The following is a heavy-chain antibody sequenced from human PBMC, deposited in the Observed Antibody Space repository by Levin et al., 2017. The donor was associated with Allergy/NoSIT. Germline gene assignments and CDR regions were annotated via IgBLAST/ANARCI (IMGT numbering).Heavy chain of an antibody. Sequence: KISCKASGGTFSSYTISWVRQAPGQGLEWMGRIIPILGIANYAQKFQGRVTITADKSTSTAYMELSSLRSEDTAVYYCARVGYYYDSSGYDYWGQGTLVTVSS. CDR1: GGTFSSYT. CDR2: IIPILGIA. D-gene: IGHD3-22*01. J-gene: IGHJ4*02. CDR3: ARVGYYYDSSGYDY. V-gene: IGHV1-69*02.